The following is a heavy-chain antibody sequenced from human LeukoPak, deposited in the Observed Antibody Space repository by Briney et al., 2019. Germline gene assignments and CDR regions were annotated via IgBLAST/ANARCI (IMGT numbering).Heavy chain of an antibody. CDR2: IYSGGST. CDR1: GFTVSSNY. Sequence: GGSLRFSCAASGFTVSSNYMSWVGQAPGKGLEWVSVIYSGGSTYYADSVKGRFTISRDNSKNTLYLQMNSLRAEDTAVYYCARGHNFGRLHPFDYWGQGTLVTVSS. D-gene: IGHD3-9*01. V-gene: IGHV3-66*01. CDR3: ARGHNFGRLHPFDY. J-gene: IGHJ4*02.